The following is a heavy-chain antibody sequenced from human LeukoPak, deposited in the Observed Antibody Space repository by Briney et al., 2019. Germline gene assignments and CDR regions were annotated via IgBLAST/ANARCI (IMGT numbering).Heavy chain of an antibody. CDR3: VRNRGWLQFDI. D-gene: IGHD5-24*01. CDR1: GFIFTDYW. Sequence: GGSLRLSCAASGFIFTDYWMNWVRQAPGKGLEWVAMIKYDGIDKKYLDSVKGRFTISRDNAKNSLYLEMNSLRAEDTAMYYCVRNRGWLQFDIWGQGTLVTVSS. CDR2: IKYDGIDK. V-gene: IGHV3-7*01. J-gene: IGHJ4*02.